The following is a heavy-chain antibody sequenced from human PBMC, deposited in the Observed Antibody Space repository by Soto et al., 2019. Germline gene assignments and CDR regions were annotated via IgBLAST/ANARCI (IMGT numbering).Heavy chain of an antibody. Sequence: PVGSLRLSCAASGFTFSNAWMSWVRQAPGKGLEWVGRIKSKTDGGTTDYAAPVKGRFTISRDDSKNTLYLQMNSLKTEDTAVYYCTTQPGRYYYGSGPRGQGTLVTVSS. CDR1: GFTFSNAW. CDR3: TTQPGRYYYGSGP. D-gene: IGHD3-10*01. J-gene: IGHJ4*02. CDR2: IKSKTDGGTT. V-gene: IGHV3-15*01.